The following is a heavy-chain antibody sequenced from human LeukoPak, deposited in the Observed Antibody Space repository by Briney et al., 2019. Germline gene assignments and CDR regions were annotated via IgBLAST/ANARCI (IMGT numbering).Heavy chain of an antibody. CDR1: GFTFSTYT. D-gene: IGHD1-1*01. CDR2: INGRGDDT. V-gene: IGHV3-23*01. J-gene: IGHJ4*02. Sequence: GGSLRLSCAASGFTFSTYTMTWVRQAPGKGLECVSTINGRGDDTYYADSVKGRFTISRDNSRNTLFLQMNNLRAGDTAVYYCAKDRAGTPWADWGQGTLVTVSS. CDR3: AKDRAGTPWAD.